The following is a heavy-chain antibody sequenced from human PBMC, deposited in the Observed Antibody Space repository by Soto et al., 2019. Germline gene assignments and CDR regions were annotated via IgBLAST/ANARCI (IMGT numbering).Heavy chain of an antibody. D-gene: IGHD5-18*01. CDR2: ISYTVDA. CDR1: AGKIRRYY. CDR3: VGSLMSRAMESFDY. J-gene: IGHJ4*02. V-gene: IGHV4-59*01. Sequence: LEPQSLTSSVSAGKIRRYYWGWIRQTPGEGLEWIAHISYTVDASYNPSLKSRVTISLDTSKNQIALSLMSVTAADTAVYYCVGSLMSRAMESFDYWGQGTLVTVSS.